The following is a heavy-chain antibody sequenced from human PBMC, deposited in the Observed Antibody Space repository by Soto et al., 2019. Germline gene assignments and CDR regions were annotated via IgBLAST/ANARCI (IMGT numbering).Heavy chain of an antibody. CDR1: GYTFTGYY. V-gene: IGHV1-2*04. CDR2: INPNRGGT. J-gene: IGHJ3*02. Sequence: ASVKVSCKASGYTFTGYYMHWVRQAPGQGLEWMGWINPNRGGTNYAQKFQGWVTMTRDTSISTAYMELSRLRSDDTAVYYCARDRGIKISAFDIWGQGTMVTVSS. D-gene: IGHD3-10*01. CDR3: ARDRGIKISAFDI.